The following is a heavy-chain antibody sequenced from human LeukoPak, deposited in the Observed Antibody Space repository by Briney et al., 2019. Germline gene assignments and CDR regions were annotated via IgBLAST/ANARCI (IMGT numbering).Heavy chain of an antibody. J-gene: IGHJ6*02. D-gene: IGHD5-18*01. CDR2: FDPEDGET. V-gene: IGHV1-24*01. Sequence: GASVTVSFKVSGYTLTELSMHWVRQAPGKGLEWMGGFDPEDGETIYAQKFQGRVTMTEDTSTDTAYMELSSLRSEDTAVYYCATEDTAMVTKALGYYYYGMDVWGQGTTVTVSS. CDR3: ATEDTAMVTKALGYYYYGMDV. CDR1: GYTLTELS.